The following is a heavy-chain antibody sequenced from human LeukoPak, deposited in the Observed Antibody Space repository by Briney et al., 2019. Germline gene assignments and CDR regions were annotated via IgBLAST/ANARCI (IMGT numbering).Heavy chain of an antibody. CDR3: ARTTLYDFWSGFFSRFDP. CDR1: GGSISSYS. J-gene: IGHJ5*02. CDR2: IYYSGST. Sequence: SETLSLTCTVSGGSISSYSWSWIRQPPGKGLEWIGYIYYSGSTNYNPSLKSRVTISVDTSKNQFSLKLSSVTAADTAVYYCARTTLYDFWSGFFSRFDPWGQGTLVTVSS. D-gene: IGHD3-3*01. V-gene: IGHV4-59*01.